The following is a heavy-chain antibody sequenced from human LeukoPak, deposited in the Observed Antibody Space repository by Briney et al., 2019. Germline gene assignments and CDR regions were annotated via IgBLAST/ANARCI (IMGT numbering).Heavy chain of an antibody. CDR1: GGSISSYY. J-gene: IGHJ6*03. V-gene: IGHV4-59*01. CDR2: ISYSGST. Sequence: SETLSLTCTVSGGSISSYYWSWIRQPPGKGLEWIGYISYSGSTNYNPSLKSRVTISVDTSKNQFSLKLSSVTAADTAVYYCARVGRYCSGGSCFANYYYYYMDVWGKGTTVTVSS. D-gene: IGHD2-15*01. CDR3: ARVGRYCSGGSCFANYYYYYMDV.